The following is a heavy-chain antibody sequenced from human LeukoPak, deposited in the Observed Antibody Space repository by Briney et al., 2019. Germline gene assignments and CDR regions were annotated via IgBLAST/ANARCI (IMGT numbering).Heavy chain of an antibody. J-gene: IGHJ4*02. Sequence: GGSLRLSCAASGFTFSTHWMSWVRQAPGKGLEWVANIKQDGSESYYVDSVKGRFTISRDNAKNSLYLQMNSLTAQDTAVYYCARDMDGSGSSDYWGQGTLVTVSS. V-gene: IGHV3-7*01. CDR1: GFTFSTHW. D-gene: IGHD3-10*01. CDR3: ARDMDGSGSSDY. CDR2: IKQDGSES.